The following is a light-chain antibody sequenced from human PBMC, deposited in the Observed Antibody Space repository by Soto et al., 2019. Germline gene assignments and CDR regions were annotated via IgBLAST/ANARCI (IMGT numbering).Light chain of an antibody. J-gene: IGKJ1*01. CDR2: KAA. V-gene: IGKV1-5*03. CDR3: QQYGSSLWA. Sequence: IHRTQHANTLSSSVIDRVSITCRASESISSWLAWYQQKPGKAPKLLIYKAATLKSGVPSRFSGSGSGTEFTLTISSLQPDDFATYYCQQYGSSLWAFGQGTKVDIK. CDR1: ESISSW.